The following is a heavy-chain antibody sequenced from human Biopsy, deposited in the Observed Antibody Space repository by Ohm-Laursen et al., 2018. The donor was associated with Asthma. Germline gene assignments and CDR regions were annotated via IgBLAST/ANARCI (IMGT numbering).Heavy chain of an antibody. D-gene: IGHD3-16*01. Sequence: SVKVSYKASGYPFTDYYVHWVRQAPGQGLEWMGRTDPNSGGTNYAQKFLGRVTMTRDTSVNTAFMVLSRLRSDDTAVYYCARIKIRIGAGTDRYFDLWGRGTLVTVSS. V-gene: IGHV1-2*06. CDR3: ARIKIRIGAGTDRYFDL. CDR2: TDPNSGGT. J-gene: IGHJ2*01. CDR1: GYPFTDYY.